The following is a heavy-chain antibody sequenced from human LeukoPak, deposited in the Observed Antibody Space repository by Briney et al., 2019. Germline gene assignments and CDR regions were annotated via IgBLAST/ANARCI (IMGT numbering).Heavy chain of an antibody. CDR3: ARVVYKYYFDY. J-gene: IGHJ4*02. V-gene: IGHV4-59*01. D-gene: IGHD1-14*01. CDR1: GGSISSYY. CDR2: IYYSGST. Sequence: PSETLSLTCTVSGGSISSYYWSWIRQPPGKGLEWIGYIYYSGSTNYNPSLKSRVTISVDTSKNQFSLKLSSVTAADTAVYYCARVVYKYYFDYWGQGTLVTVSS.